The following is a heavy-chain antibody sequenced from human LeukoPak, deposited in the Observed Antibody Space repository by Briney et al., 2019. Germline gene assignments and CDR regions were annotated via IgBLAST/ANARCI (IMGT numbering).Heavy chain of an antibody. V-gene: IGHV1-2*02. CDR3: ARYYSSSSVFDY. J-gene: IGHJ4*02. Sequence: ASVKVSCKTSGYTFSDYSIHWVRQAPGQGLEWMGWINPNSGGTNYAQKFQGRVTMTRDTSISTAYMELSRLRSDDTAVYYCARYYSSSSVFDYWGQGTLVTVSS. D-gene: IGHD6-6*01. CDR2: INPNSGGT. CDR1: GYTFSDYS.